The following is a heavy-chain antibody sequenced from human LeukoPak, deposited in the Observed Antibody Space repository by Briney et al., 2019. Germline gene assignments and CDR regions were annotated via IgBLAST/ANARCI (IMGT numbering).Heavy chain of an antibody. CDR2: ISTTGTFI. V-gene: IGHV3-21*04. J-gene: IGHJ5*02. CDR3: ARTGGAGFDP. Sequence: PGGSLRLSCAASGFSFGRYSMEWDRQTPERGLEWLSFISTTGTFIKYADSVRGRFNVSRDNTKNSLYLHMNALRVEDAATYCCARTGGAGFDPWGQGTLVIVSS. CDR1: GFSFGRYS. D-gene: IGHD2-21*01.